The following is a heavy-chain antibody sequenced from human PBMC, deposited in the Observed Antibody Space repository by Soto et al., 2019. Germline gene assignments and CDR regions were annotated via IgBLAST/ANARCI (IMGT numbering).Heavy chain of an antibody. CDR1: RKS. J-gene: IGHJ4*02. V-gene: IGHV3-66*01. CDR3: ARDAQYYYDSSGYYLGSYFDY. D-gene: IGHD3-22*01. Sequence: RKSTSRERQAPGKGVEGVSVIYSGGSTYYADSVKGRFTISRDNSKNTLYLQMNSLRAGDTAVYYCARDAQYYYDSSGYYLGSYFDYWGQGTLVTVSS. CDR2: IYSGGST.